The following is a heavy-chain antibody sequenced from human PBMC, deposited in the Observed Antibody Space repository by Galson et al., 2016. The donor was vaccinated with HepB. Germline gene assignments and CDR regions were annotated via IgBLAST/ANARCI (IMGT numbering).Heavy chain of an antibody. V-gene: IGHV1-18*01. D-gene: IGHD3-10*01. CDR3: ARDLIRGVVNSDFNYAMDV. J-gene: IGHJ6*04. CDR2: ISAYTGNT. Sequence: SVKVSCKASGYTFSSYGISWVRQAPGQGLEWMGWISAYTGNTNYAQNFQGRITLTADTSTSTAYMEVKNLRSGDTAVYYCARDLIRGVVNSDFNYAMDVWGKGTTVTVSS. CDR1: GYTFSSYG.